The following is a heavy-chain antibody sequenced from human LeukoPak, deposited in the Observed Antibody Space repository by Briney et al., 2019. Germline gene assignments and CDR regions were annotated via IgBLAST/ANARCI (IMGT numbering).Heavy chain of an antibody. CDR1: GGSISSYY. D-gene: IGHD6-13*01. V-gene: IGHV4-59*12. Sequence: KPSETLSLTCTVSGGSISSYYWSWIRQPPGKGLEWIGYIYYSGSTNYNPSLKSRVTMSVDTSKNQFSLKLSSVTAADTAVYYCARGGTAAGTLLKYYYYGMDVWGQGTTVTVSS. CDR2: IYYSGST. CDR3: ARGGTAAGTLLKYYYYGMDV. J-gene: IGHJ6*02.